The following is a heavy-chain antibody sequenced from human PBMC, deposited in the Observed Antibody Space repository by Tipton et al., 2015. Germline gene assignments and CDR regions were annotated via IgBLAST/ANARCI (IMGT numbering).Heavy chain of an antibody. CDR1: AYSISSDYY. V-gene: IGHV4-38-2*01. J-gene: IGHJ4*02. Sequence: LRLSCAVSAYSISSDYYWGWIRQPPGKGLEWIGSISHSGNTYYNPSLKSRITISLNTSKNQFSLKMSSVTASDTAVYYCASLLLYGDYVHGLGYWGRGTLVTVSS. CDR2: ISHSGNT. D-gene: IGHD4-17*01. CDR3: ASLLLYGDYVHGLGY.